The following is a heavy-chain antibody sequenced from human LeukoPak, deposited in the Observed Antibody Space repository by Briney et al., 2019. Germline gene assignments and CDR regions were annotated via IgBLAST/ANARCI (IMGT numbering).Heavy chain of an antibody. V-gene: IGHV3-7*01. CDR3: ARDLKQLVPGGDY. CDR2: IKQDGSEK. CDR1: GLTFSNNW. D-gene: IGHD6-13*01. Sequence: GGSLSLSCAVSGLTFSNNWMSWFRQAPGKGLEWVANIKQDGSEKYYVDSVKGRFTISRDNAKNSVYLQMNSLRDEDTAVYYCARDLKQLVPGGDYWGQGTLVTVSS. J-gene: IGHJ4*02.